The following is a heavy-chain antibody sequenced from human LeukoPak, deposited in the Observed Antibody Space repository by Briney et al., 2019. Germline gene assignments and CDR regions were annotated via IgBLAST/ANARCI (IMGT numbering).Heavy chain of an antibody. CDR3: ARLKQDGYDI. J-gene: IGHJ3*02. V-gene: IGHV3-9*01. CDR2: ISRNSVGI. Sequence: GGSLRLSCAASGFNFDDYAMHWVRGAPGKGLEWVSGISRNSVGIGYADSVKGRFTIYRDNAKNSLYLQMNSLRFEDTALFYCARLKQDGYDIWGQGAMVTVSS. D-gene: IGHD5-12*01. CDR1: GFNFDDYA.